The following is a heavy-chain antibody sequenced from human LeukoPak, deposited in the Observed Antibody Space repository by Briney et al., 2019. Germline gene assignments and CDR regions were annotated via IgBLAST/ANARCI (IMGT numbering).Heavy chain of an antibody. CDR1: GGSISSGDYY. D-gene: IGHD2-2*02. CDR2: IYYSGTT. J-gene: IGHJ4*02. CDR3: ARKTKQYLTDY. V-gene: IGHV4-30-4*01. Sequence: SETLSLTCTVSGGSISSGDYYWSCIRQPPGKGLEWIGYIYYSGTTYYNPSLKSRVTISVDTSKNQLSLKLRSVTAADTAVYYCARKTKQYLTDYWGQGTLVTVSP.